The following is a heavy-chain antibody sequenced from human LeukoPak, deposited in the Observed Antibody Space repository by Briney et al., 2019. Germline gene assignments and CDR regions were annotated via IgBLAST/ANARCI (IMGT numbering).Heavy chain of an antibody. J-gene: IGHJ4*02. CDR2: IYTSGST. Sequence: PSETLSLTCTVSGGSISSYYWSWIRQPAGKGLEWIGRIYTSGSTNYNPSLKSRVTMSADTSKNQFSLKLSSVTAADTAVYYCARDYYDSSGYYWWYFDYWGQGTLVTVSS. V-gene: IGHV4-4*07. CDR3: ARDYYDSSGYYWWYFDY. CDR1: GGSISSYY. D-gene: IGHD3-22*01.